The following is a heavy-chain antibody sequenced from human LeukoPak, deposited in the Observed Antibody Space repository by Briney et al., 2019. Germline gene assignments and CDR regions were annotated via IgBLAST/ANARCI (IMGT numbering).Heavy chain of an antibody. V-gene: IGHV4-30-2*01. CDR2: IYHSGST. CDR1: GGSISSGGYS. J-gene: IGHJ6*02. D-gene: IGHD3-10*01. Sequence: SETLSLTCAVSGGSISSGGYSWSWIRQPPGKGLEWIGYIYHSGSTYYNPSLKSRVTISVDRSKNQFSLKLSSVTAADTAVYYWARGLGGFGGEGMDVWGQGTTVTVSS. CDR3: ARGLGGFGGEGMDV.